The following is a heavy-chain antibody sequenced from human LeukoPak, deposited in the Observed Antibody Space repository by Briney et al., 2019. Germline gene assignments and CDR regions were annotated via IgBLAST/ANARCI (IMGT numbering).Heavy chain of an antibody. V-gene: IGHV1-69*04. Sequence: ASVKVSCKASGGTFSSYAISWVRQAPGQGLEWMGRIIPIPGIANYAQKFQGRVTITADKSTSTAYMELSSLRSEDTAVYYCARSTSASAFDIWGQGTMVTVSS. CDR1: GGTFSSYA. J-gene: IGHJ3*02. CDR3: ARSTSASAFDI. D-gene: IGHD2-2*01. CDR2: IIPIPGIA.